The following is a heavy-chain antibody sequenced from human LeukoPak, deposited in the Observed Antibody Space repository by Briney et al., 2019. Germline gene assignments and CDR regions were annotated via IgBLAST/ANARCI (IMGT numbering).Heavy chain of an antibody. Sequence: ASVKVSCKAAGGTFSSYAISWVRQAPGQGLEWMGGIIPIFGTANYAQKFQGRVTITADKSTSTAYMELSSLRSEDTAVYYCARVATGTIDYWGQGTLVTVSS. CDR2: IIPIFGTA. CDR3: ARVATGTIDY. D-gene: IGHD1-1*01. J-gene: IGHJ4*02. V-gene: IGHV1-69*06. CDR1: GGTFSSYA.